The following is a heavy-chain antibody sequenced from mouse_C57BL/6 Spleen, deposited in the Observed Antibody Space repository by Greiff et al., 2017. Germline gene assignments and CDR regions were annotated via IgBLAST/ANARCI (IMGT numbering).Heavy chain of an antibody. CDR1: GFTFSSYA. CDR2: ISDGGSYT. J-gene: IGHJ1*03. Sequence: EVKLVESGGGLVKPGGSLKLSCAASGFTFSSYAMSWVRQTPEKRLEWVATISDGGSYTYYPDNVKGRFTISRDNAKNNLYLQMSHLKSEDTAMYYCARDDYGSSSWYFDVWGTGTTVTVSS. CDR3: ARDDYGSSSWYFDV. V-gene: IGHV5-4*01. D-gene: IGHD1-1*01.